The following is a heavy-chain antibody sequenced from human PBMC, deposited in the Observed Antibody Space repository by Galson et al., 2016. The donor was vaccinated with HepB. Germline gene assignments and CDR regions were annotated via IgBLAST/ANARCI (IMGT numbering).Heavy chain of an antibody. J-gene: IGHJ4*02. D-gene: IGHD6-13*01. CDR1: GFTFSTYG. Sequence: SLRLSCAASGFTFSTYGMHWVRQAPGKGLAWVAVISYDGSNKYYADSVKGRFTISRDNSKNTLYPQMNSLRAEDTAVYYCAKEQYTSRWYAEYYFDYWGQGTLVTVSS. CDR2: ISYDGSNK. CDR3: AKEQYTSRWYAEYYFDY. V-gene: IGHV3-30*18.